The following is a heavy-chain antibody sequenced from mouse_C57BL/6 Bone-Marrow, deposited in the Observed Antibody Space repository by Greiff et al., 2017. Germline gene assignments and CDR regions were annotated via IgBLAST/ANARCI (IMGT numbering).Heavy chain of an antibody. V-gene: IGHV1-52*01. CDR3: AREGLLLYYFDY. CDR2: IDPSDSET. CDR1: GYTFTSYW. J-gene: IGHJ2*01. Sequence: QVQLQQPGAELVRPGSSVKLSCKASGYTFTSYWMHWVKQRPIQGLEWIGNIDPSDSETHYNQKFKDKATLTVDKSSSTAYMQLSSLASEDSAVYCCAREGLLLYYFDYWGQGTTLTVSS. D-gene: IGHD3-3*01.